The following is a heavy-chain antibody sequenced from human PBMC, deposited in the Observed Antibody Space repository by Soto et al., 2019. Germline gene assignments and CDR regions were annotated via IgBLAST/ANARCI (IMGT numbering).Heavy chain of an antibody. D-gene: IGHD2-21*02. CDR1: GFTFGSYW. J-gene: IGHJ4*02. V-gene: IGHV3-7*01. CDR2: IKPDGSAT. CDR3: ARAGYCGPGCYYYFDY. Sequence: EVQLVESGGGLVQPGGSLRLSCAVSGFTFGSYWMNWVRLIPGKGLEWVAYIKPDGSATYYVDSVKGRFTISRDNAKNSLYLQMISLRVEDTSVYYCARAGYCGPGCYYYFDYWGQGTLVTVSS.